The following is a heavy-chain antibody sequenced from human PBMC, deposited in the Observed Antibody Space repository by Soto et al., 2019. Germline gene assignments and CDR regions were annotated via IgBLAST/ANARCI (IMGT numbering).Heavy chain of an antibody. V-gene: IGHV3-30-3*01. Sequence: QVQLVESGGGVVQPGRSLRVSCAASGFSFSSNAMHWVRQAPGKGLEWVAVMSYDGSTKYYPDSGKGRFTISRDNSKTTLDLQMGTLRAEDTAGYYCGRVDHSNWFASWGQGTLVPVSS. CDR1: GFSFSSNA. CDR3: GRVDHSNWFAS. CDR2: MSYDGSTK. J-gene: IGHJ5*01.